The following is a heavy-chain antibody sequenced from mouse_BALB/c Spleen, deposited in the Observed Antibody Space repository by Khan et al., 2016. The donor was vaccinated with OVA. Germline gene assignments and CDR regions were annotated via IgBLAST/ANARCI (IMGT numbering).Heavy chain of an antibody. J-gene: IGHJ1*01. V-gene: IGHV9-1*02. CDR3: ARISSYWYSDV. CDR2: INTYTGEP. CDR1: GYTFTNYG. D-gene: IGHD6-2*01. Sequence: QVQLKQSGPELKKPGETVKISCKASGYTFTNYGMNWVKQAPGKGLKWMGWINTYTGEPTYADDFKGRFVFSLETSASTAYLQISNPKNEDMTTYFCARISSYWYSDVWGAGTTVTVSS.